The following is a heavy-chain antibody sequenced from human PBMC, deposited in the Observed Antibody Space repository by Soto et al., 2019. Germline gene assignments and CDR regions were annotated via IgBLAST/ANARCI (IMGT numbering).Heavy chain of an antibody. CDR3: ANYPTTVTSDY. D-gene: IGHD4-17*01. V-gene: IGHV4-61*01. Sequence: QVQLQESGPGLVKPSETLSLTCTVSGGSVSSGSYYWSWIRQPPGKGLEWIGYIYYSGSTNYNPSLKSRVTISVDTSKNELSLKLSSVTAADTVVYYCANYPTTVTSDYWGQGTLVTVSS. J-gene: IGHJ4*02. CDR2: IYYSGST. CDR1: GGSVSSGSYY.